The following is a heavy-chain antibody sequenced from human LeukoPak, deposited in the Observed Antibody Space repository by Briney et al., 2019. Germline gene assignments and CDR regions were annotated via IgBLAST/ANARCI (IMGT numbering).Heavy chain of an antibody. CDR3: ARERRYYYGSGSPMGLDP. J-gene: IGHJ5*02. CDR1: KFSVSNNY. Sequence: GGSLRLSCAASKFSVSNNYMTWVRQAPGKGLEWVSIIYMDGSTYYVDSVKGRFTISRDNPRNTLYLQMNSLRAEDTAVYYCARERRYYYGSGSPMGLDPWGQGTLVTVSS. V-gene: IGHV3-53*01. D-gene: IGHD3-10*01. CDR2: IYMDGST.